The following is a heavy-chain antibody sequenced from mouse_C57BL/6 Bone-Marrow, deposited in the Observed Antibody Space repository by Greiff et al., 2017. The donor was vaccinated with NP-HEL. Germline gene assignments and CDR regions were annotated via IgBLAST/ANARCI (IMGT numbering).Heavy chain of an antibody. V-gene: IGHV1-82*01. CDR1: GYAFSSSW. D-gene: IGHD3-2*02. CDR2: IYPGDGDT. CDR3: ARRGTAQATVWFAY. J-gene: IGHJ3*01. Sequence: VQLQQSGPELVKPGASVKISCKASGYAFSSSWMNWVKQRPGKGLEWIGRIYPGDGDTNYNGKFKGKATLTADKSSSTAYMQLSSLTSEDSAVYFCARRGTAQATVWFAYWGQGTLVTVSA.